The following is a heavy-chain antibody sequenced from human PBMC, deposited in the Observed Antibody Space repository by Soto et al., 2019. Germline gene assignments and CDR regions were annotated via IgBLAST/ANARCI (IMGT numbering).Heavy chain of an antibody. V-gene: IGHV4-4*02. Sequence: QVQLQESGPGLVKPSGTLSLTCAVSGGSFTSNNWWTWVRQPPGQGLEWIGEIYRTGSTNYNPSLKGRVTISLDKSEKQISLKVTSLTAADTAVYSCASRDPGTSVDYWGQGTLVTVSS. CDR1: GGSFTSNNW. CDR3: ASRDPGTSVDY. D-gene: IGHD1-7*01. CDR2: IYRTGST. J-gene: IGHJ4*02.